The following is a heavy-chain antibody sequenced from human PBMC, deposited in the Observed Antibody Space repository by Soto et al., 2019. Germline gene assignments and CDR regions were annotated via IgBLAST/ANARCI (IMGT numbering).Heavy chain of an antibody. Sequence: PSETLSLTCAVYGGSFGGFYWSWIRQPPGKGLEWIGEINHSGSTNYNPSLKSRVTISADTSKNQFSLQLSSVTAADTAVYYCVSKLGSCTGGSCNWYFDLWGRGTLVTVSS. CDR2: INHSGST. J-gene: IGHJ2*01. CDR1: GGSFGGFY. V-gene: IGHV4-34*01. CDR3: VSKLGSCTGGSCNWYFDL. D-gene: IGHD2-15*01.